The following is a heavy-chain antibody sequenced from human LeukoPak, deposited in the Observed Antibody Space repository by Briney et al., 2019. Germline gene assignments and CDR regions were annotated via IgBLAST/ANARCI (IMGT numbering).Heavy chain of an antibody. Sequence: GGSLRLSCAASGYTFSDFSVNWVRQAPGKGLEWVSSISVGSNYIYYADSVRGRFSISRDDARNSLYLQMDGLRGDDTAVYYCARLRRNSDRSGYYYYYDYWGQGTLVTVSS. D-gene: IGHD3-22*01. J-gene: IGHJ4*02. CDR1: GYTFSDFS. CDR3: ARLRRNSDRSGYYYYYDY. CDR2: ISVGSNYI. V-gene: IGHV3-21*01.